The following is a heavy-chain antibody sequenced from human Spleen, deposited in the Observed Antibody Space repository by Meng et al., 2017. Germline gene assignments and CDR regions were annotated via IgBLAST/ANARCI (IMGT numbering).Heavy chain of an antibody. J-gene: IGHJ5*02. Sequence: QVQLVQSGAEVKKPGSSVKVSCKVSEGKFGTYTINWMRQAPGQGLEWVGGIIPIFEAANYAQKFHGRVTITADDSTTTSYIEVSSLRSEDTAVYYCARGVAAVGKGFDPWGQGTLVTVFS. CDR1: EGKFGTYT. V-gene: IGHV1-69*01. CDR3: ARGVAAVGKGFDP. CDR2: IIPIFEAA. D-gene: IGHD6-13*01.